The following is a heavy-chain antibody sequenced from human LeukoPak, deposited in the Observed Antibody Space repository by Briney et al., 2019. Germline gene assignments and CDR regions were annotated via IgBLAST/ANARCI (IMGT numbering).Heavy chain of an antibody. J-gene: IGHJ4*02. CDR2: ISDSGGKT. V-gene: IGHV3-23*01. CDR1: GFTFSNYA. Sequence: GGSLRLSCAASGFTFSNYAMNWVRQAPGKGLEGVSSISDSGGKTYYADSVKGRFTISRDNSKNTLYLQMNSLRAEDTAVYYCAKRGLGSSWSNLDYWGQGTLVTVSS. CDR3: AKRGLGSSWSNLDY. D-gene: IGHD6-13*01.